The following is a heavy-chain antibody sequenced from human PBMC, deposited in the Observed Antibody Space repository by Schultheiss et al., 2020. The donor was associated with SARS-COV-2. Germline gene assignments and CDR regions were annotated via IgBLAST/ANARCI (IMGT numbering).Heavy chain of an antibody. D-gene: IGHD6-13*01. J-gene: IGHJ4*02. V-gene: IGHV5-51*01. Sequence: GESLKISCKGSGYSFTSYWIGWVRQMPGQGLEWMGIINPADSATRYSPSFQGQVTISADKSISTAYLQWSSLKASDTAMYYCARHDGSSWYYFDSWGQGTLVTVSS. CDR2: INPADSAT. CDR3: ARHDGSSWYYFDS. CDR1: GYSFTSYW.